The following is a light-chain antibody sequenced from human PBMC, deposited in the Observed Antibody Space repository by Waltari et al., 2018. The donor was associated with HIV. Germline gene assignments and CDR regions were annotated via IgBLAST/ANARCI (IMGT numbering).Light chain of an antibody. Sequence: EIVLTQSPASLSLSPGDRATLSCRASQSVITYLGWYQQTPGQAPRLLIFDSKSARGIPARFSGRGSGTDFTLTISGLEPDDSAIYYCQHHHSWPFTFGQGTRLEI. CDR2: DS. V-gene: IGKV3-11*01. J-gene: IGKJ5*01. CDR1: QSVITY. CDR3: QHHHSWPFT.